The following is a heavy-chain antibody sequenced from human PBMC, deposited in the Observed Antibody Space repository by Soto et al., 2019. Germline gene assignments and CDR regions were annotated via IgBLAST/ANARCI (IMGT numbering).Heavy chain of an antibody. J-gene: IGHJ4*02. CDR2: FIAMLGTP. CDR3: ARGAMANFDY. CDR1: GGTFSSHG. V-gene: IGHV1-69*13. D-gene: IGHD5-18*01. Sequence: SVKVSCKASGGTFSSHGIAWVRQAPGQGLEWMGGFIAMLGTPTYAKKVQGRATITADESLTSSYLELRSLRSEDTAMYFCARGAMANFDYWGQGTVVTVSS.